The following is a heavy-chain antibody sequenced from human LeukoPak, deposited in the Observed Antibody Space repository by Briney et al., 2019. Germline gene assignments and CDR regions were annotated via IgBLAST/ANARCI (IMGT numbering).Heavy chain of an antibody. CDR2: IYHSGST. D-gene: IGHD6-6*01. J-gene: IGHJ4*02. CDR1: GYSISSGYY. V-gene: IGHV4-38-2*02. Sequence: SETLSLTCAVSGYSISSGYYWGWIRRPPGKGLEWIGSIYHSGSTYYNPSLKSRVTISVDTSKNQFSLKLSSVTAADTAVYYCARERSSTFDYWGQGTLVTVSS. CDR3: ARERSSTFDY.